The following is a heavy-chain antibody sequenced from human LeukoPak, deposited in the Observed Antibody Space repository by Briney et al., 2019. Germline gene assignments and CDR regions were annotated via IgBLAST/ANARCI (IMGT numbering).Heavy chain of an antibody. CDR3: ARSFRGSYGYGY. V-gene: IGHV1-69*05. Sequence: ASVKVSCKASGYTFTSYDINWVRQATGQGLEWMGRIIPIFGTANYAQKFQGRVTITTDESTSTAYMELSSLRSEDTAVYYCARSFRGSYGYGYWGQGTLVTVSS. CDR1: GYTFTSYD. CDR2: IIPIFGTA. D-gene: IGHD5-18*01. J-gene: IGHJ4*02.